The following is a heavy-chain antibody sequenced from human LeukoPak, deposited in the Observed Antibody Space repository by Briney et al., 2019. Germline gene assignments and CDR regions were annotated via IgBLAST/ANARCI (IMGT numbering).Heavy chain of an antibody. Sequence: GGSLRLSCAASGFTFSSYSMNWVRQAPGKGLEWVSSISSSSSYIYYADSVKGRFTISRDNAKNSLYLQMNSLRAEDTAVYYCARDHPSYDFWSGYRPYWGQGTLVTVSS. CDR2: ISSSSSYI. D-gene: IGHD3-3*01. J-gene: IGHJ4*02. V-gene: IGHV3-21*01. CDR1: GFTFSSYS. CDR3: ARDHPSYDFWSGYRPY.